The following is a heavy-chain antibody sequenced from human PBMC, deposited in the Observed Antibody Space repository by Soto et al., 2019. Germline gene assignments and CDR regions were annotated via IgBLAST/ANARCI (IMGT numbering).Heavy chain of an antibody. CDR1: GFTFSSYA. D-gene: IGHD3-22*01. CDR3: ARDWAMITMIPAGYFDY. Sequence: QVQLVESGGGVVQPGRSLRLSCAASGFTFSSYAMHWVRQAPGKGLEWVAVISYDGSNKYYADSVKGRFTISRDNSKNPLYLQMNSLRAEDTAVYYCARDWAMITMIPAGYFDYWGQGTLVTVSS. CDR2: ISYDGSNK. J-gene: IGHJ4*02. V-gene: IGHV3-30-3*01.